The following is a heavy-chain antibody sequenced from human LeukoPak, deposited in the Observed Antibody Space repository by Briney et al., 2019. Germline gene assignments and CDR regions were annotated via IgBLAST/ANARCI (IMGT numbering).Heavy chain of an antibody. V-gene: IGHV3-48*04. D-gene: IGHD5-18*01. CDR3: ASLRGYSYGYGDY. J-gene: IGHJ4*02. CDR1: GITLSNYS. Sequence: GGSLRLSCAVSGITLSNYSMNWVRQAPGKGLEWVSYISSSGNTIDYADSVKGRFTISRDNAKNSLYLQMVSLRAEDTAVYCASLRGYSYGYGDYWGQGTLVTVSS. CDR2: ISSSGNTI.